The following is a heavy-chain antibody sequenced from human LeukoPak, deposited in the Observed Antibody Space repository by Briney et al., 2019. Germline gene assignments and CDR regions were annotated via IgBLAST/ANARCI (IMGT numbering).Heavy chain of an antibody. D-gene: IGHD2-2*02. J-gene: IGHJ4*02. CDR1: GCTFSSYS. Sequence: PGGSLRLSCAASGCTFSSYSMNWVRQAPGKGLEWVSSISSSSSYIYYADSVKGRFTISRDNAKNSLYLQMNSLRAEDTAVYYCARERGDIVVVPAAIPDYWGQGTLVTVSS. V-gene: IGHV3-21*01. CDR2: ISSSSSYI. CDR3: ARERGDIVVVPAAIPDY.